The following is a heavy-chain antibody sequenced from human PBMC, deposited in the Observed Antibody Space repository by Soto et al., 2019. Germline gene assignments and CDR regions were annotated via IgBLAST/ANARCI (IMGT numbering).Heavy chain of an antibody. Sequence: GGSLRLSCAASGFTFSSYAMSWVRQARGKGLEWVSAISGSGGSTYYADSVKGRFTISRDNSKNTLYLQMNSLRAEDTAVYYCAKAGTNYDFWNGLRTIDFDYWGQGTLVTVSS. V-gene: IGHV3-23*01. CDR1: GFTFSSYA. CDR3: AKAGTNYDFWNGLRTIDFDY. D-gene: IGHD3-3*01. J-gene: IGHJ4*02. CDR2: ISGSGGST.